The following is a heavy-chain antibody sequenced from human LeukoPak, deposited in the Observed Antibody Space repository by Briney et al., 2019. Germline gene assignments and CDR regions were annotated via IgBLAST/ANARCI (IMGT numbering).Heavy chain of an antibody. CDR2: IIPILGIA. CDR3: ARGTCGGGDCYPPAY. Sequence: SVKVSCKACGGTFISYAISWVRQAPGQGLEWRGRIIPILGIANYAQKFQGRVTMTTDTSTSTAYMELRSLRSDDTAVYYCARGTCGGGDCYPPAYWGQGTLVTVSS. CDR1: GGTFISYA. J-gene: IGHJ4*02. D-gene: IGHD2-21*02. V-gene: IGHV1-69*04.